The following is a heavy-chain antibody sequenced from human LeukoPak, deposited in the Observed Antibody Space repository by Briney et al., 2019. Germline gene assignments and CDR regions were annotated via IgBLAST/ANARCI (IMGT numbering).Heavy chain of an antibody. Sequence: SLKVSCKASGGTFSSYAISWVRQAPGQGLEWMGGIIPIFGTANYAQKFQGRVTITTDESTSTACMELSSLRSEDTAVYYCARDGIGSPRFDYWGQGTLVTVSS. V-gene: IGHV1-69*05. CDR2: IIPIFGTA. CDR3: ARDGIGSPRFDY. J-gene: IGHJ4*02. CDR1: GGTFSSYA. D-gene: IGHD1-1*01.